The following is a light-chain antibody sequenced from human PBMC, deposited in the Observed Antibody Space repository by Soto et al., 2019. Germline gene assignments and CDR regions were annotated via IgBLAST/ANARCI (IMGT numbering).Light chain of an antibody. CDR1: QSISSW. CDR2: DAS. V-gene: IGKV1-5*01. Sequence: DIQMTQSPSTLSASVGDRVTITCRASQSISSWLAWYQQKPGKAPKLLIYDASSLESGVPSRFSGSGSGTEFTLTISSLQPEDFATYYCQQLNSFPITFGQGTRLEIK. CDR3: QQLNSFPIT. J-gene: IGKJ5*01.